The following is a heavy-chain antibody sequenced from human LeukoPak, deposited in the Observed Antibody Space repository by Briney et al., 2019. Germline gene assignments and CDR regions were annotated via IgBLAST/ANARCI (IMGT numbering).Heavy chain of an antibody. Sequence: ASVKVSCEASGYTLTSYGINWMQQAPGQGLEWMGWISTQSGNTKYAQKVQGRLTLTTDRSTNTAYMELRSLRSDDTAVYYCARGAYGDKWGQGTMVTVSS. D-gene: IGHD4-17*01. J-gene: IGHJ4*02. CDR3: ARGAYGDK. V-gene: IGHV1-18*01. CDR2: ISTQSGNT. CDR1: GYTLTSYG.